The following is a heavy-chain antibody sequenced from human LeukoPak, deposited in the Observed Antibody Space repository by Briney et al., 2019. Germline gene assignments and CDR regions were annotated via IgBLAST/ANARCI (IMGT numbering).Heavy chain of an antibody. V-gene: IGHV1-18*01. D-gene: IGHD2-2*01. J-gene: IGHJ6*02. CDR2: INANNGDT. CDR1: SYTFTSYG. Sequence: ASVKVSCKASSYTFTSYGITWVRQAPGQGLEWMGWINANNGDTNYAQNLQGRVTMTRDTSTSTAYMELSSLRSEDTAVYYCATDPGEIVPAAKGPRGDYCYGMDVWGQGTTVTVSS. CDR3: ATDPGEIVPAAKGPRGDYCYGMDV.